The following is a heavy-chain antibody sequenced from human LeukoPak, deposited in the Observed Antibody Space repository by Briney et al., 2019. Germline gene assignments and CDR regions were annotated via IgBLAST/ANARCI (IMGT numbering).Heavy chain of an antibody. CDR1: GFTFSSFG. V-gene: IGHV3-33*01. D-gene: IGHD3-16*01. Sequence: GGSLRLSCAASGFTFSSFGMHWVRQAPGKGLGWGAVIWYDGSNKYYADSVKGRFTISRDNSKNTLYLQMNSLRAEDTAVYYCARQGWGGNYFDYWGQGTLVTVSS. J-gene: IGHJ4*02. CDR3: ARQGWGGNYFDY. CDR2: IWYDGSNK.